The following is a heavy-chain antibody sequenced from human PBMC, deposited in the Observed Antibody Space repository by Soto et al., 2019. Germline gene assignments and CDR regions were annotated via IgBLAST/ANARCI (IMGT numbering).Heavy chain of an antibody. CDR3: ARQLVRIFDY. CDR2: ISYDGSNK. D-gene: IGHD6-6*01. V-gene: IGHV3-30-3*01. Sequence: QVQLVESGGGVVQPGRSLRLSCAASGFTFSSYAMHWVRQAPSKGLEWVAVISYDGSNKYYADSVKGRFTISRDNSKNTLYLQMNSLRAEDTAVYYCARQLVRIFDYWGQGTLVTVSS. CDR1: GFTFSSYA. J-gene: IGHJ4*02.